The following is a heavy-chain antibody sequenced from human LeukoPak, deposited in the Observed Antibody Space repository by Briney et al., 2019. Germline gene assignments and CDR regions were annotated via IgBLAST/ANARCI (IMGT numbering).Heavy chain of an antibody. V-gene: IGHV3-7*01. CDR1: GFTFTNYW. D-gene: IGHD4-17*01. J-gene: IGHJ4*02. CDR2: IKQDGSEK. CDR3: ARVQSYGDYRY. Sequence: PGGSLRLSCAASGFTFTNYWMSWVRQGPGKGLEWLANIKQDGSEKDYLDSVKGRFTISRDNAKNSLYPQMNSLRAEDTAVYYCARVQSYGDYRYWGQGTLVTVSS.